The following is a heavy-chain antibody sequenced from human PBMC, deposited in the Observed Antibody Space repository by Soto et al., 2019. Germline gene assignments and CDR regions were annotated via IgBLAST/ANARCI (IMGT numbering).Heavy chain of an antibody. J-gene: IGHJ4*02. CDR2: VYNSGST. Sequence: SESLSLPCPVSGCSISSNDWTWIRQPPGKGLEWIGYVYNSGSTNYNPSLKSRVTISEDTSKSQFSLKVNSMTAADTAVYYCARYRREAVAGYTLDNWGQGILVTVSS. CDR1: GCSISSND. D-gene: IGHD6-13*01. CDR3: ARYRREAVAGYTLDN. V-gene: IGHV4-59*01.